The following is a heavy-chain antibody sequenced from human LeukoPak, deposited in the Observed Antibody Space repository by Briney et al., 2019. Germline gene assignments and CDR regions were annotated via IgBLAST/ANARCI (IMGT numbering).Heavy chain of an antibody. CDR3: ARGPATLAAPFDP. Sequence: GGSLRLSCAASGFTFSSYGMHWVRQAPGKGLEWVAFIRSDGSDKHYVDSVQGRFTISRDSSKNTLYLQMSNLRAEDTAVYYCARGPATLAAPFDPWGQGTLVTVSS. CDR1: GFTFSSYG. V-gene: IGHV3-30*02. CDR2: IRSDGSDK. J-gene: IGHJ5*02. D-gene: IGHD6-19*01.